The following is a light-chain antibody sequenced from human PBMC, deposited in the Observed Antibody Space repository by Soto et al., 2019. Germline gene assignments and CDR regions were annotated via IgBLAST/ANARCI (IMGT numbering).Light chain of an antibody. CDR2: AAS. Sequence: DIQMTQSPSSLSASVGDRVTITCRASQSISSYLNWYQQKPGKAPKLLIYAASSLPSGVQSRFSGSGSGTDFTITLSSLQPEDCATSCWQQSDSTPYTFGQGTKLEMK. CDR1: QSISSY. J-gene: IGKJ2*01. CDR3: QQSDSTPYT. V-gene: IGKV1-39*01.